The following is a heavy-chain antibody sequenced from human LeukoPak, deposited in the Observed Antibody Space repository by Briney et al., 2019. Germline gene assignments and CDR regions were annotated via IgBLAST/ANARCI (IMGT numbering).Heavy chain of an antibody. Sequence: PGGSPRLSFAAPGVTFYGYALHWVRPGPGEGPGWGSGISWNSGSIGYADSVKGRFTISRDNAKNSLNLQMNSLRPEDTALYYCARAGSGQEAYYFDYWGQGTLVTVSS. V-gene: IGHV3-9*01. D-gene: IGHD3-10*01. CDR2: ISWNSGSI. CDR1: GVTFYGYA. J-gene: IGHJ4*02. CDR3: ARAGSGQEAYYFDY.